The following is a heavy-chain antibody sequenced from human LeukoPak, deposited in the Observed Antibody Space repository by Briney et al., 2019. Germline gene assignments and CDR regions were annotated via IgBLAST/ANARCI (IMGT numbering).Heavy chain of an antibody. CDR3: ARERQKGYSYGYGFDY. J-gene: IGHJ4*02. V-gene: IGHV1-46*01. Sequence: GASVTVSCTASGYTFTSYYMHWVRQAPGQGLEWMGIINPSGGSTSYAQKFQGRVTMTRDTSTSTVYMELSSLRSEDTAVYYCARERQKGYSYGYGFDYWGQGTLVTVSS. D-gene: IGHD5-18*01. CDR1: GYTFTSYY. CDR2: INPSGGST.